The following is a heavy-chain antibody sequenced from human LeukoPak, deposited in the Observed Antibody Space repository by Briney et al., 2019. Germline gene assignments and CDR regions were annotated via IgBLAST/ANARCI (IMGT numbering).Heavy chain of an antibody. CDR3: ARETPETYSYYYYYGMDV. D-gene: IGHD5-18*01. CDR1: GGSFSGYY. CDR2: VNHSGST. J-gene: IGHJ6*02. V-gene: IGHV4-34*01. Sequence: PSETLSLTCAVYGGSFSGYYWSWIRQPPGKGLEWIGEVNHSGSTNYNPSLKSRVTISVDTSKNQFSLKLSSVTAADTAVYYCARETPETYSYYYYYGMDVWGQGTTVTVSS.